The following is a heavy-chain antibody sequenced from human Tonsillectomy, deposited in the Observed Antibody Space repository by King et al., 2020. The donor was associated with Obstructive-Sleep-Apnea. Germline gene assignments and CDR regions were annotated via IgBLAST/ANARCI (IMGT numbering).Heavy chain of an antibody. Sequence: QLQESGPGLVKPSETLSLTCTVSGYSISSGYYWGWLRQPPGKGLEWIGSIYHSGSTYYNPSLKSRVTISVDTSKNQFSLKLSSVTAADTAVYYCASGRYSYGLDYWGQGTLVTVSS. CDR3: ASGRYSYGLDY. CDR1: GYSISSGYY. J-gene: IGHJ4*02. CDR2: IYHSGST. V-gene: IGHV4-38-2*02. D-gene: IGHD5-18*01.